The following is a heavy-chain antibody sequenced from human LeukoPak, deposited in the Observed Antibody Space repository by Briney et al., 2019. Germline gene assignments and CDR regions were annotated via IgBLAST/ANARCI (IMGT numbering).Heavy chain of an antibody. Sequence: SETLSLTCTVSGGSISSYYWSWIRQPPGKGLEWIGYIYYSGSTNYNPSLKSRVTISVDTSKNQFSLKLSSVTAADTAVYYCARVHKDYYDSSGYWADRYYFDYWGQGTLVTVSS. CDR3: ARVHKDYYDSSGYWADRYYFDY. CDR2: IYYSGST. V-gene: IGHV4-59*01. D-gene: IGHD3-22*01. CDR1: GGSISSYY. J-gene: IGHJ4*02.